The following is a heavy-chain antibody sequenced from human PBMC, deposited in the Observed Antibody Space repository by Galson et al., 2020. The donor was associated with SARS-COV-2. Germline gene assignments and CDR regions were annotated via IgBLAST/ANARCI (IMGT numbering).Heavy chain of an antibody. CDR1: GGSISSGSYY. CDR3: ARGQYGSGSRWEYYFDY. CDR2: IYTSGST. D-gene: IGHD3-10*01. V-gene: IGHV4-61*09. Sequence: SETLSLTCTVSGGSISSGSYYWSWIRQPAGKGLEWIGHIYTSGSTNYNPSLKSRVTISVDTSKNQFSLKLSSVTAADTAVYYCARGQYGSGSRWEYYFDYWGQGTLVTVSS. J-gene: IGHJ4*02.